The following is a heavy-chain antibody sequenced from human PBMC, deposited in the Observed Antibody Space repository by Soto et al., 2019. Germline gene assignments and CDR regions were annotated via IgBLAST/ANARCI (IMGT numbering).Heavy chain of an antibody. Sequence: GSLRLSCAASGFTFSSYGMHWVRQAPGKGLEWVAVISYDGSNKYYADSVKGRFTISRDNSKNTLYLQMNSLRAEDTAVYYCAKDRHYDFWSGYYWDYWGQGTLVTVSS. J-gene: IGHJ4*02. CDR2: ISYDGSNK. V-gene: IGHV3-30*18. D-gene: IGHD3-3*01. CDR1: GFTFSSYG. CDR3: AKDRHYDFWSGYYWDY.